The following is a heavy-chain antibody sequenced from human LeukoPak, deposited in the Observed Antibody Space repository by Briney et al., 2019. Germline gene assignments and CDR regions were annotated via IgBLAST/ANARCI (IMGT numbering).Heavy chain of an antibody. D-gene: IGHD1-26*01. CDR2: ITNTANYL. Sequence: SGGPLTLSCVASEFTFSNYAMNWLPHSRGGGLVGVSSITNTANYLDYADSVKGRFTISRDNSKNTLYLQMNSLRAEDTAIYYCAGRSELWGYFDSWGQGTLVTVSS. CDR1: EFTFSNYA. V-gene: IGHV3-23*01. CDR3: AGRSELWGYFDS. J-gene: IGHJ4*02.